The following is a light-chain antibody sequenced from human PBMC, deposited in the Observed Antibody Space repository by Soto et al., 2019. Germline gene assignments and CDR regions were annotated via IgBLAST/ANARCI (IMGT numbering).Light chain of an antibody. Sequence: QSVLTQPASVSGSPGQSITISCTVTSSDIGGFYYVSWYQHHPGKDPKLMIYQVSNRPSGVSNRSSGSKSGNTASLTISGLQAEDEADYFCSSYSSSSTFYVFGAGTKVTVL. CDR3: SSYSSSSTFYV. V-gene: IGLV2-14*01. J-gene: IGLJ1*01. CDR1: SSDIGGFYY. CDR2: QVS.